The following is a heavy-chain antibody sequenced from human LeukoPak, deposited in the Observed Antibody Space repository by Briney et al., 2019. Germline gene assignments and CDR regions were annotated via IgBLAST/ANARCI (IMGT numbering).Heavy chain of an antibody. CDR3: ARVRSWYGPFDY. CDR2: INPSGGST. CDR1: GYTFTSYY. J-gene: IGHJ4*02. D-gene: IGHD6-13*01. V-gene: IGHV1-46*01. Sequence: ASVTVSCKASGYTFTSYYMHWVRQAPGQGLEWMGLINPSGGSTSYAQKFQGRVTMTRDTSTSTVSMELSRLRSEDTAVYYCARVRSWYGPFDYWGQGTLVTVSS.